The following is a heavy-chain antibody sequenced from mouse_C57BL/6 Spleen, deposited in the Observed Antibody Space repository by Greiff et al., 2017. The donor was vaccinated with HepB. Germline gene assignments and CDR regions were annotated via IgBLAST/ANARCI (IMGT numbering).Heavy chain of an antibody. CDR3: ARGGVGG. CDR2: IYPGDGDT. CDR1: GYAFSSSW. J-gene: IGHJ2*01. D-gene: IGHD3-1*01. V-gene: IGHV1-82*01. Sequence: VQLQQSGPELVKPGASVKISCKASGYAFSSSWMNWVKQRPGKGLEWIGRIYPGDGDTNYNGKFKGKATLTADKSSSTAYMQISSLTSEDSAVYFCARGGVGGWGQGTTLTVSS.